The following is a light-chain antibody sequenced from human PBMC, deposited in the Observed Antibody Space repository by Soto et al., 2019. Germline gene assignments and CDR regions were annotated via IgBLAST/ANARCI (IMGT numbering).Light chain of an antibody. Sequence: EVVLTQSPVTLSLSPGERATLSCRASQSFRGLLAWYQQKPGQAPRLLIYDAYNRATGIPPRFSGSGSGTDFTLTISSLEPEDFAVYYCQQRSNWPPTFGPGTKVDIK. J-gene: IGKJ3*01. CDR1: QSFRGL. CDR2: DAY. V-gene: IGKV3-11*01. CDR3: QQRSNWPPT.